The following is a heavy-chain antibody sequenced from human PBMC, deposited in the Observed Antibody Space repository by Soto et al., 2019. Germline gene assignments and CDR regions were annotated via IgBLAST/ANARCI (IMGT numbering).Heavy chain of an antibody. D-gene: IGHD3-10*01. CDR1: GFTFSSYA. Sequence: QVQLVESGGGVVQPGRSLRLSCAASGFTFSSYAMHWVRQAPGKGLEWVAVISYDGSNKYYADSVKGRFTISRDNSKNTLYLQMNSLRAEDTAVCYCARDRVTMVRGVIITRKGFDYWGQGTLVTVSS. J-gene: IGHJ4*02. V-gene: IGHV3-30-3*01. CDR3: ARDRVTMVRGVIITRKGFDY. CDR2: ISYDGSNK.